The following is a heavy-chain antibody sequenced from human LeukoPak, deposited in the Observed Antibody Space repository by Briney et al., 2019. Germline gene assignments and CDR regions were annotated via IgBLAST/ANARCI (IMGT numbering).Heavy chain of an antibody. CDR1: GGSISSYY. CDR2: IYYSGST. CDR3: ARESYYYDSSGYYGGDYFDY. Sequence: SETLSLTCTVSGGSISSYYWSWIRQPPGKGLEWIGNIYYSGSTNYNPSLKSRVTISVDTSKNQFSLKLSSVTAADTAVYYCARESYYYDSSGYYGGDYFDYWGQGTLVTVSS. V-gene: IGHV4-59*01. D-gene: IGHD3-22*01. J-gene: IGHJ4*02.